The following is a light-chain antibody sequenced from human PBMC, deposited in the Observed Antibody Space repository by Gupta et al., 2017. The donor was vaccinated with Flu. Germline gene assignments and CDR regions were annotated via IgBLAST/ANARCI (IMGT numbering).Light chain of an antibody. J-gene: IGKJ4*01. CDR3: QQYNNWPLLT. CDR2: GAS. CDR1: QSVSSN. Sequence: EIVLTQSPATLSVSPGERATLSCRASQSVSSNLAWYQQKPGQPPRLLIYGASTRATGIPARFSGSGSGKDFTLTISSLQSEDFAVYYCQQYNNWPLLTFGGGTKVEIK. V-gene: IGKV3-15*01.